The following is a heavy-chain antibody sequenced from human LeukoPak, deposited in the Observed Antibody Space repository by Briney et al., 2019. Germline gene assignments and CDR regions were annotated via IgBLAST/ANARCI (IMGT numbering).Heavy chain of an antibody. CDR2: VWFDGSNK. J-gene: IGHJ4*02. CDR1: GFTFSSNG. Sequence: PGGSLRLSCAASGFTFSSNGMHWVRQAPGKGLEWAAVVWFDGSNKYYADSVKGRFTISRDNSKNTLYLQMNSLRAEDTAVYYCAREYGSVLGDYWGQGTLVTVSS. D-gene: IGHD3-10*01. CDR3: AREYGSVLGDY. V-gene: IGHV3-33*01.